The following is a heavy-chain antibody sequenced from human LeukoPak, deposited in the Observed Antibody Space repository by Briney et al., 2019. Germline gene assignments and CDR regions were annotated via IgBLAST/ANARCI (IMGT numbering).Heavy chain of an antibody. CDR1: GFTFSSYS. D-gene: IGHD6-13*01. Sequence: GGSLRLSCAASGFTFSSYSMNWVRQAPGKGLEWVSSISSSSSYIYYADSVKGRFTISRDNAKNSLYLRMDSLRAEDTAVYYCARTLYSSSWYDPPPFDYWGQGTLVTVSS. J-gene: IGHJ4*02. CDR3: ARTLYSSSWYDPPPFDY. V-gene: IGHV3-21*01. CDR2: ISSSSSYI.